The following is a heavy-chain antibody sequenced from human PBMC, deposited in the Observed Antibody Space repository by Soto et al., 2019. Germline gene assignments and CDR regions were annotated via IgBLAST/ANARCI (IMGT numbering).Heavy chain of an antibody. J-gene: IGHJ6*04. D-gene: IGHD7-27*01. Sequence: QVQLVQSGAEVKKPGSSVKVSCKASGGTFNSYAISWVRQAPGQGLEWMGGIIPIFGTADYAQKFQGRITITADESTSTAYMELSSLRSEDTAVYYCASHWGQAKRYYYYGMDVWGKGTTVTVSS. CDR1: GGTFNSYA. V-gene: IGHV1-69*12. CDR3: ASHWGQAKRYYYYGMDV. CDR2: IIPIFGTA.